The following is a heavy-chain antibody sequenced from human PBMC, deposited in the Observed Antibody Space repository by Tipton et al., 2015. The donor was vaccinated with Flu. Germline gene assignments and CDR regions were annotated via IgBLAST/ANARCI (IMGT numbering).Heavy chain of an antibody. Sequence: QLVQSGAEVKKPGASVKVSCKASGYTFTGYYMHWVRQAPGQGLEWMGWINPNSGGTNYAQKIQGRVTMTRDTSISTAYMELSRLRSDDTAVYYCARGGVVVAATHDAFDIWGQGTMVTVSS. CDR2: INPNSGGT. CDR1: GYTFTGYY. D-gene: IGHD2-15*01. CDR3: ARGGVVVAATHDAFDI. V-gene: IGHV1-2*02. J-gene: IGHJ3*02.